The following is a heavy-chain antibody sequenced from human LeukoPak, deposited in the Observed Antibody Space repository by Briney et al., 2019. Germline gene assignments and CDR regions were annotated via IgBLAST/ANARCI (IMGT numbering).Heavy chain of an antibody. Sequence: PGGSLRLPCVASGFTFNSYNMNWVRQAPGKGLEWVSSISSSSSYMYSADSVEGRFTISRDNAKNSLYLHMNSLRVEDTAVYYCVRDRALDYWGQGTLVTVSS. D-gene: IGHD3-16*02. V-gene: IGHV3-21*01. CDR2: ISSSSSYM. CDR3: VRDRALDY. CDR1: GFTFNSYN. J-gene: IGHJ4*02.